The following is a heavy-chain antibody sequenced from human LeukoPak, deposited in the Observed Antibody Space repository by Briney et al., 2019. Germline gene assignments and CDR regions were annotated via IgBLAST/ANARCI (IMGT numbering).Heavy chain of an antibody. CDR2: ISYDGSNK. D-gene: IGHD5-18*01. J-gene: IGHJ4*02. CDR1: GFTFSSYG. CDR3: AKDRYSYGWSLDY. V-gene: IGHV3-30*18. Sequence: GRSLRLSCAASGFTFSSYGMHWVRQAPGKGLEWVAVISYDGSNKYYADSVKGRFTISRDNSKNTLYLQMNSLRAEDTAVYYCAKDRYSYGWSLDYWGQGTLVTVSS.